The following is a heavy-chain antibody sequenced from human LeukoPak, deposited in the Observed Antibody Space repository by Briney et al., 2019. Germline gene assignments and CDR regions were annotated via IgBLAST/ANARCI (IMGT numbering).Heavy chain of an antibody. D-gene: IGHD3-3*01. V-gene: IGHV3-23*01. CDR2: ISGSGGST. CDR3: AKDQVGYDFWSGYHDYGMDV. J-gene: IGHJ6*02. Sequence: GGSLRLSCAAPGFTFSSYAMSLVRQAPGKGLEWVSAISGSGGSTYYADSVKGRFTISRDNSKNTLYLQMNSLRAEDTAVYYCAKDQVGYDFWSGYHDYGMDVWGQGTTVTVSS. CDR1: GFTFSSYA.